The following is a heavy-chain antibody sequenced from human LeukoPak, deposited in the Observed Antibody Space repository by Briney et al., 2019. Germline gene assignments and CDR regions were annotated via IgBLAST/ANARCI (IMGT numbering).Heavy chain of an antibody. CDR1: GGSISSYY. J-gene: IGHJ6*02. D-gene: IGHD1-26*01. CDR3: ARVPRLSGSYYGNYYYGMDV. Sequence: SETLSLTCTVSGGSISSYYWSWIRQPPGKGLEWIGYIYYSGSTNYNPSLKSRVTISVDTSKNQFSLKLSSVTAADTAVYYCARVPRLSGSYYGNYYYGMDVWGQGATVTVSS. CDR2: IYYSGST. V-gene: IGHV4-59*01.